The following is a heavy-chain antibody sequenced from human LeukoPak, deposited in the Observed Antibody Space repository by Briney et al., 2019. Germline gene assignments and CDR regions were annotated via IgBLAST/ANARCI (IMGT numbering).Heavy chain of an antibody. CDR3: ARGYYGSTPPYYYGMDV. D-gene: IGHD3-22*01. V-gene: IGHV3-74*01. Sequence: GGSLRLSCAASGFTFSSYWMHWVRQAPGKGLVWVSRINSDGSSTSYADSVKGRFTISRDNAKNTLYLQMNSLRAEDTAVYYCARGYYGSTPPYYYGMDVWGQGTTVTVSS. CDR1: GFTFSSYW. J-gene: IGHJ6*02. CDR2: INSDGSST.